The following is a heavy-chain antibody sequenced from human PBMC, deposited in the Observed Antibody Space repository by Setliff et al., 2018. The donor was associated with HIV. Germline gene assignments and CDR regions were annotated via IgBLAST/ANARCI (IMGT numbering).Heavy chain of an antibody. J-gene: IGHJ4*02. CDR3: TRAGGNPSRPSLFDY. Sequence: GGSLRLSCTVSGFTFGDYGVNWVRQAPGKGLEWVGFIRRRDSGGTTEYAASVKGRFTISRDDSKTIAYLQMNSLKIEDTAVYYCTRAGGNPSRPSLFDYWGQGTLVTVSS. CDR1: GFTFGDYG. CDR2: IRRRDSGGTT. D-gene: IGHD2-15*01. V-gene: IGHV3-49*04.